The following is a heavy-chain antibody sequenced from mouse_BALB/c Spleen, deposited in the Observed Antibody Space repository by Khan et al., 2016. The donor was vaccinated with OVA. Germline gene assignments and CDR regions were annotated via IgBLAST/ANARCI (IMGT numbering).Heavy chain of an antibody. V-gene: IGHV1S81*02. CDR1: GYTFTSYY. CDR2: INPSNGGT. D-gene: IGHD2-2*01. Sequence: QVQLKQSGAELVKPGASVKLSCKASGYTFTSYYMYWVKQRPGQGLEWIGEINPSNGGTNFNEKFKSKATLTVDKSSSTAYMQLSSLTSEDSAVXYCPRDGYDAWFAYWGQGTLVTVSA. J-gene: IGHJ3*01. CDR3: PRDGYDAWFAY.